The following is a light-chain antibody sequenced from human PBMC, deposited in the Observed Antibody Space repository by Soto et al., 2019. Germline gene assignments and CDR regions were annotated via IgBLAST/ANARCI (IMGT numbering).Light chain of an antibody. Sequence: QSALTQPASVSGSPGQSITISCTGTSSDVGGYKYVSWYQQHPDKAPTLIMFEVSNRPSGISSRFSGSKSGNTASLTISGLQAEDEADYYCASYTRSSTSVIFGRGTKRTVL. CDR2: EVS. CDR3: ASYTRSSTSVI. CDR1: SSDVGGYKY. V-gene: IGLV2-14*01. J-gene: IGLJ2*01.